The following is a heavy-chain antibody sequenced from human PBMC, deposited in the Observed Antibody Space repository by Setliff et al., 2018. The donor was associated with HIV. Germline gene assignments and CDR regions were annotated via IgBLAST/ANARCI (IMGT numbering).Heavy chain of an antibody. CDR1: GDSINSHY. CDR3: AREAQYSSSRSGRRVTWFDA. D-gene: IGHD6-13*01. Sequence: SETLSLTCTASGDSINSHYWTWIRQPPGKGLEWIGFTYYNGDTTYNPSLKSRVNMFIDTSKKQFSLKLASVTAAGTAVYYCAREAQYSSSRSGRRVTWFDAWGQGTPVTVSS. J-gene: IGHJ5*02. V-gene: IGHV4-59*11. CDR2: TYYNGDT.